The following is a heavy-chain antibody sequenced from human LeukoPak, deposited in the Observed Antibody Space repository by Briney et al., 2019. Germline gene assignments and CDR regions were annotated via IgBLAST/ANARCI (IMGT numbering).Heavy chain of an antibody. CDR1: GGSISSGSYY. J-gene: IGHJ6*02. D-gene: IGHD2-15*01. CDR3: ARVQRQYCSGGSCYSDQYYYYYGMDV. Sequence: PSETLSLTCTVSGGSISSGSYYWSWIRQPAGKGLEWIGRIYTSGSTNYNPSLKSRVTRSVDTSKNQFSLKLSSVTAADTAVYYCARVQRQYCSGGSCYSDQYYYYYGMDVWGQGTTVTVSS. CDR2: IYTSGST. V-gene: IGHV4-61*02.